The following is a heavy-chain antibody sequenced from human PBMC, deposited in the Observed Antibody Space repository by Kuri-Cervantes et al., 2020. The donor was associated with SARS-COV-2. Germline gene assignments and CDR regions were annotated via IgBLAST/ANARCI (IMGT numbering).Heavy chain of an antibody. CDR2: IYSGGST. CDR3: ARGVSGEGLVGATGY. J-gene: IGHJ4*02. Sequence: GESLKISCAASGFTFSSYGMHWVRQAPGKGLEWVSVIYSGGSTYYADSVKGRFTISRDNSKNTLYLQMNSLRAEDTAVYYCARGVSGEGLVGATGYWGQGALVTVSS. V-gene: IGHV3-NL1*01. D-gene: IGHD1-26*01. CDR1: GFTFSSYG.